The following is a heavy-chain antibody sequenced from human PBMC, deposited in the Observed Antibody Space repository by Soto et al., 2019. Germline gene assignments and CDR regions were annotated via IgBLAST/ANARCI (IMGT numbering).Heavy chain of an antibody. CDR1: GFTFSSYS. J-gene: IGHJ4*02. CDR2: ISSSSSYI. V-gene: IGHV3-21*01. CDR3: ASWSEYYDILTGPSSR. Sequence: GGSLRLSCAASGFTFSSYSMNWVRQAPGKGLEWVSSISSSSSYIYYADSVKGRFTISRDNAKNSLYLQMNSLRAEDTAVYYCASWSEYYDILTGPSSRWGQGTLVTVSS. D-gene: IGHD3-9*01.